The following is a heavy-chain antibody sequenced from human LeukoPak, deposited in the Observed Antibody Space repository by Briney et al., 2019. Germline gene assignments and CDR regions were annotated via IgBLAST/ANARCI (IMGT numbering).Heavy chain of an antibody. J-gene: IGHJ4*02. CDR1: GFTFRSFP. Sequence: PGGSLRLSRAASGFTFRSFPMNGVRQAPGKGPEWVSYISGSGTTTFYPDSVKGRFTISRDNAKNSLYLEMNSLRAEDTAVYYCARDGLTHFYCWGVGTLVTVSS. CDR3: ARDGLTHFYC. CDR2: ISGSGTTT. D-gene: IGHD4-23*01. V-gene: IGHV3-48*03.